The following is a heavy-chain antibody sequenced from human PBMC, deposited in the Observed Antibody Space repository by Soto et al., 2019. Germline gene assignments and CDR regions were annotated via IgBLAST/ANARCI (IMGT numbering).Heavy chain of an antibody. D-gene: IGHD6-19*01. CDR1: GGTFSSYA. Sequence: QVQLVQSGAEVKKPGSSVKVSCKASGGTFSSYAISWVRQAPGQGLEWMGGIIPIFGTANYAQKFQVRVTITADESTSTAYLEMSSLRSEDTAVYYCARDRSAVAEVYYYYYGMDVWVQGTTVTVSS. CDR3: ARDRSAVAEVYYYYYGMDV. V-gene: IGHV1-69*01. CDR2: IIPIFGTA. J-gene: IGHJ6*02.